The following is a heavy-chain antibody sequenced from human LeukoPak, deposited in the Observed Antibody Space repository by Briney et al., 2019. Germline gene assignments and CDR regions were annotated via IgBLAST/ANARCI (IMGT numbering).Heavy chain of an antibody. J-gene: IGHJ4*02. CDR1: GGSISSGGYS. CDR2: IYYSGST. CDR3: ARSPRGLSPSPFDY. V-gene: IGHV4-30-4*07. Sequence: SQTLSLTCAVSGGSISSGGYSWSWIRQPPGKGLEWIGYIYYSGSTNYNPSLKSRVTISVDTSKNQFSLKLSSVTAADTAVYYCARSPRGLSPSPFDYWGQGTLVTVSS. D-gene: IGHD3-16*02.